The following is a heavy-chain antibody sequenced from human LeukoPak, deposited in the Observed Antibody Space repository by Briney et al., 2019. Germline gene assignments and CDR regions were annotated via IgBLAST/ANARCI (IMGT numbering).Heavy chain of an antibody. CDR2: IKSKTDGGTT. CDR1: GFTFSNAW. J-gene: IGHJ4*02. D-gene: IGHD3-22*01. V-gene: IGHV3-15*01. CDR3: TTEDFPNYYDSSGYYITSRHFDY. Sequence: PGGSLRLSCAASGFTFSNAWMSWVRQAPGKGLEWVGRIKSKTDGGTTGYAAPVKGRFTISRDDSKNTLYLQMNSLKTEDTAVYYCTTEDFPNYYDSSGYYITSRHFDYWGQGTLVTVSS.